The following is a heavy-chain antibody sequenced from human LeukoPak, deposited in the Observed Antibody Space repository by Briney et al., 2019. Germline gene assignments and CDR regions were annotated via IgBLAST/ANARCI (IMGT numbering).Heavy chain of an antibody. V-gene: IGHV1-69*05. J-gene: IGHJ4*02. CDR1: GGTFSSYA. Sequence: SVKVSCKASGGTFSSYAISWVRQAPGQGLEWMGGIIPIFGTANYAQKFQGIVTITTDESTSTAYMELSSLRSEDTAVYYCARDTEYSSSSGSFDYWGQGTLVTVSS. CDR2: IIPIFGTA. D-gene: IGHD6-6*01. CDR3: ARDTEYSSSSGSFDY.